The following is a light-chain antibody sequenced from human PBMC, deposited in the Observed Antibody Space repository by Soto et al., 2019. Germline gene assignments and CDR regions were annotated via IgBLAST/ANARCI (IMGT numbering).Light chain of an antibody. CDR2: MAS. V-gene: IGKV1-5*03. CDR3: QQYHIYWT. Sequence: DIQMTQSPSTLSASVGDRVTITCRASQSISVWLAWYQQKPGTAPKLLIYMASTLESGVPSRFSGSGSGTEFTLPISSLQPENFATYYCQQYHIYWTFGQGTKVEIK. J-gene: IGKJ1*01. CDR1: QSISVW.